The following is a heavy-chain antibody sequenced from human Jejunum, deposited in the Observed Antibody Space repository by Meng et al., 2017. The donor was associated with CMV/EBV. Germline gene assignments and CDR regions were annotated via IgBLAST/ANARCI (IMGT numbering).Heavy chain of an antibody. Sequence: CVASDFTQNGGWINWVRQEPGKGMEWVGRVKNASAGGAADAAAPVKSRFTVSRDDSRKTVHLQMDNLKIEDTVVYYCTTGWDQYFDFWGQGALVTVSS. CDR1: DFTQNGGW. J-gene: IGHJ4*02. CDR2: VKNASAGGAA. D-gene: IGHD1-26*01. V-gene: IGHV3-15*07. CDR3: TTGWDQYFDF.